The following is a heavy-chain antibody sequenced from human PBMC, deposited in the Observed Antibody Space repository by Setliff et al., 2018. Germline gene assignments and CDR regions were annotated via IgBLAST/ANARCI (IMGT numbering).Heavy chain of an antibody. CDR2: IHDSGNPT. CDR1: GFTFSNYY. V-gene: IGHV3-11*04. Sequence: GGSLRLSCAASGFTFSNYYMTWIRQAPGKGLEWISYIHDSGNPTYYADSVKGRFTVSRDNAKNSLYLQMTSRRAEDTAVYYCASGLGVDYWGQGTLVTVSS. D-gene: IGHD3-10*01. J-gene: IGHJ4*02. CDR3: ASGLGVDY.